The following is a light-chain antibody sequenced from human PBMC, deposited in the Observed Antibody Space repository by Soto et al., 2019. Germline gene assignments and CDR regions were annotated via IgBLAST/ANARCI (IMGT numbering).Light chain of an antibody. Sequence: QSALTQPASVSGSPGQSITISCTGTSSDVGGYDYVSWYQLHPGKAPKLMVFEVSNRPSGVSYRFSGSKSGNTASLTISGLQAEDEADYYCAAWDDSLSGRVFGGGTKLTVL. CDR3: AAWDDSLSGRV. J-gene: IGLJ3*02. CDR2: EVS. V-gene: IGLV2-14*01. CDR1: SSDVGGYDY.